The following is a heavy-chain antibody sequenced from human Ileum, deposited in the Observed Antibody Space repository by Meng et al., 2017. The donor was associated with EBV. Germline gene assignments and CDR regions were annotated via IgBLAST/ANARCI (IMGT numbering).Heavy chain of an antibody. D-gene: IGHD2-15*01. Sequence: GCVVVQSGRSISLCCVVSVLTFSKQILHWLRHAPGEGLDWVAVISSENYTYYSDSVKGRFTITRDNSENTVYLQMDNLRPQDTAIYFCTKQGQDLWGQGTLVTVSS. J-gene: IGHJ4*02. V-gene: IGHV3-30*18. CDR2: ISSENYT. CDR1: VLTFSKQI. CDR3: TKQGQDL.